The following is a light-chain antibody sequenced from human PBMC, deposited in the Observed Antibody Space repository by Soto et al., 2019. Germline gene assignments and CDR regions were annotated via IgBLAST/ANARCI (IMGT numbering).Light chain of an antibody. V-gene: IGKV1-5*03. CDR3: LQYNSFSRGT. CDR1: QSINNW. J-gene: IGKJ1*01. CDR2: TAS. Sequence: DLQMTQSPSSLSASVGDRVTITCRASQSINNWLAWYQQKPGKAPNLLIYTASTLESGVPSRFSGSGSGTEFALTINNLHPEDFATYYCLQYNSFSRGTFGQGTKVEIK.